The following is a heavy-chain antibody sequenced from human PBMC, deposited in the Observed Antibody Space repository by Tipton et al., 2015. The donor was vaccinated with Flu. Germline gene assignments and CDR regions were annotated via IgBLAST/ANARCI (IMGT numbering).Heavy chain of an antibody. CDR2: IYHSGST. Sequence: TLSLTCTVSGGSISSSSYYWGWIRQPPGKGLEWIGSIYHSGSTYYNPSLKSRVTISVDTAKNQSSLELSSVTAADSAVYYCARDYYDSSGYYYQDWGQGTLVTVSS. D-gene: IGHD3-22*01. CDR3: ARDYYDSSGYYYQD. J-gene: IGHJ4*02. V-gene: IGHV4-39*07. CDR1: GGSISSSSYY.